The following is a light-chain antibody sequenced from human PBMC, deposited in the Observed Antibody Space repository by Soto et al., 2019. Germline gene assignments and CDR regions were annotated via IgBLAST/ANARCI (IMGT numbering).Light chain of an antibody. CDR3: QHYNSWPRT. J-gene: IGKJ4*01. Sequence: EIVLTQSPGTLSLSPGDRATLSCRASQSVSSTYLAWYQQKPGQAPRLLIYDASTRATGVPARFSGSGSGTEFTLTISSLQSEDFAVYYRQHYNSWPRTFGGGTKVDIK. CDR2: DAS. V-gene: IGKV3-15*01. CDR1: QSVSSTY.